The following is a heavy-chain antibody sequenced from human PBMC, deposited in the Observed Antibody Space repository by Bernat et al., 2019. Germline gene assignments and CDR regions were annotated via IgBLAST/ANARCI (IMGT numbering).Heavy chain of an antibody. CDR1: GYTFTSYY. V-gene: IGHV1-46*01. CDR3: ARNIGYAFDI. Sequence: KPGASVKVSCKASGYTFTSYYMHWVRQAPGQGLEWMGFINPTGGSTNYAQKFQGRVTMTRDTSTSTVYMELSSLRSEDTAVYYCARNIGYAFDIWGQGTMVTVSS. J-gene: IGHJ3*02. CDR2: INPTGGST.